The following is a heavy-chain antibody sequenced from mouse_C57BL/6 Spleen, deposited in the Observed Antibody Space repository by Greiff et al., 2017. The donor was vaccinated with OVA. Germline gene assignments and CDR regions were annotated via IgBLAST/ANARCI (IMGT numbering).Heavy chain of an antibody. Sequence: VKLQQPGAELVMPGASVKLSCKASGYTFTSYWLHWVKPRPGQGLEWIGEIDPSDSYTNYNQKFKGKSTLTVDKSSSTAYMQLSSLTSEDAAVYYCETYHSNYGYFDDWGQGTTLTVSS. CDR2: IDPSDSYT. CDR1: GYTFTSYW. J-gene: IGHJ2*01. V-gene: IGHV1-69*01. D-gene: IGHD2-5*01. CDR3: ETYHSNYGYFDD.